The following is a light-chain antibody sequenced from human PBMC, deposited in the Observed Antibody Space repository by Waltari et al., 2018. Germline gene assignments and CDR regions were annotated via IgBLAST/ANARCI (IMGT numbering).Light chain of an antibody. V-gene: IGKV1-39*01. Sequence: DIQMTQSPSSLSASVGGKVTITCRASQKIDTFLDWYRQKPGKDPDLLIYTASSLQSGVPSRFSGSGSGTDFTLTISSLQPEDFATYYCQQSYSTFYTFGQGTKVEI. CDR1: QKIDTF. CDR3: QQSYSTFYT. CDR2: TAS. J-gene: IGKJ2*01.